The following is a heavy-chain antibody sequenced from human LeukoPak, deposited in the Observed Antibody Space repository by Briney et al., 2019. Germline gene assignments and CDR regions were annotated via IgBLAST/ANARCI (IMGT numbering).Heavy chain of an antibody. CDR2: MNPNSGNT. V-gene: IGHV1-8*01. D-gene: IGHD6-13*01. Sequence: ASVKVSRKASGYTFTSYDINWVRQATGQGLEWMGWMNPNSGNTGYAQKFQGRVTMTRNTSISTAYMELSSLRSEDTAVYYCARRTAEYSSSWLYYYYYMDVWGKGTTVTVSS. CDR1: GYTFTSYD. CDR3: ARRTAEYSSSWLYYYYYMDV. J-gene: IGHJ6*03.